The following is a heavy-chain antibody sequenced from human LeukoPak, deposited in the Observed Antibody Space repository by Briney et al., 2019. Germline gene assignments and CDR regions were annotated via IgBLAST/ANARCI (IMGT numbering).Heavy chain of an antibody. CDR3: ARVYGDYSDAFDI. V-gene: IGHV1-2*02. Sequence: GPVQVSCKASGYPFTGYYMHWVRPAPGQGREGKGWINPNSGGTNYAQKFQGRVTMTRDTSISTADMELSRLRSDDTAVYYCARVYGDYSDAFDIWAKGQWSPSLQ. D-gene: IGHD4-17*01. CDR2: INPNSGGT. J-gene: IGHJ3*02. CDR1: GYPFTGYY.